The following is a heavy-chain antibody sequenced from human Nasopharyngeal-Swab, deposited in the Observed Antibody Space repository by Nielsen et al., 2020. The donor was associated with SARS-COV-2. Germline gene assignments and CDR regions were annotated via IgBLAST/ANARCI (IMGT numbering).Heavy chain of an antibody. CDR1: GFTLSSYC. D-gene: IGHD2-2*01. V-gene: IGHV3-23*01. CDR3: ARDLGGGYCTTTNCPGS. J-gene: IGHJ1*01. CDR2: IGGSGDST. Sequence: GESLKISCAASGFTLSSYCMTWVRQAPGKGLEWVSSIGGSGDSTFYADSVKGRFTISRDRSTNTLYLQMNNVRAEDTAVYYCARDLGGGYCTTTNCPGSWGQGTLVTVSS.